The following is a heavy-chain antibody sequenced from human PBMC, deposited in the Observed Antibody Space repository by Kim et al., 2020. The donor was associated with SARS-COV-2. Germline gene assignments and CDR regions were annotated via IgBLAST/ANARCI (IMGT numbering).Heavy chain of an antibody. V-gene: IGHV3-21*01. D-gene: IGHD2-15*01. CDR1: GFTFSSYS. J-gene: IGHJ6*02. CDR3: AREGHCSGGSCYTRFYYYYGMDV. CDR2: ISSSSSYI. Sequence: GGSLRLSCAASGFTFSSYSMNWVRQAPGKGLEWVSSISSSSSYIYYADSVKGRFTISRDNAKNSLYLQMNSLRAEDTAVYYCAREGHCSGGSCYTRFYYYYGMDVWGQGTTVTVSS.